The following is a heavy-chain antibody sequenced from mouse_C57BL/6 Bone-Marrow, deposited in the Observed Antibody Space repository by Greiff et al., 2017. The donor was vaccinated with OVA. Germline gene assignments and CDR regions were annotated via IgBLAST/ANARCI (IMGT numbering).Heavy chain of an antibody. D-gene: IGHD1-1*01. J-gene: IGHJ2*01. CDR3: ARRELLRYYFDY. CDR1: GYTFTSYG. CDR2: IYPRSGNT. V-gene: IGHV1-81*01. Sequence: VKVVESGAELARPGASVKLSCKASGYTFTSYGISWVKQRTGQGLEWIGEIYPRSGNTYYNEKFKGKATLTADKSSSTAYMELRSLTSEDSAVYFCARRELLRYYFDYWGQGTTLTVSS.